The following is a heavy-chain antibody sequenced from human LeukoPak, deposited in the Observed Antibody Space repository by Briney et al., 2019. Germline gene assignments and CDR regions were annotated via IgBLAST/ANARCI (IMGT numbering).Heavy chain of an antibody. V-gene: IGHV4-59*01. CDR3: ARSIDIRFDP. CDR1: GGSLSSYY. Sequence: TSETLSLTCTVSGGSLSSYYWSWIRQPPGKGLEWIGHISNSGSTNYNPSRKSRVTISVDTSKNQFSLKLSSVAAADTAVYYCARSIDIRFDPWGQGALVTVSS. CDR2: ISNSGST. J-gene: IGHJ5*02. D-gene: IGHD5-12*01.